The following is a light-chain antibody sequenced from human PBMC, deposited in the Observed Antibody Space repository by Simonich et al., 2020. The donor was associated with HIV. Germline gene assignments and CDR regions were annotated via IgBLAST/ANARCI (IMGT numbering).Light chain of an antibody. J-gene: IGKJ2*01. Sequence: DIVMTQSPDSLAVSLGERATINCKSSQSVLYSSNNKNYLAWYQQKPGQPPKLLIYGAATRESGVPDRFSGSGSGTDFTLTISRLEPEDFAVYYCQQYGNSPMYTFGQGTRLEIK. CDR2: GAA. CDR1: QSVLYSSNNKNY. CDR3: QQYGNSPMYT. V-gene: IGKV4-1*01.